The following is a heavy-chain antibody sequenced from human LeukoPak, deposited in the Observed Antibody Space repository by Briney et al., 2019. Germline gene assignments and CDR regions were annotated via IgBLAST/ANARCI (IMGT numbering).Heavy chain of an antibody. Sequence: PGRSLRLSCAASGFTFSSYGMHWVRQAPGKGLEWVAFIRYDGSNKYYADSVKGRFTISRDNSKNTLYLQMNSLRSEDTAVYYCARDIRYYGSGSGWYFGLWGRGTLVTVSS. J-gene: IGHJ2*01. V-gene: IGHV3-30*02. CDR2: IRYDGSNK. CDR3: ARDIRYYGSGSGWYFGL. D-gene: IGHD3-10*01. CDR1: GFTFSSYG.